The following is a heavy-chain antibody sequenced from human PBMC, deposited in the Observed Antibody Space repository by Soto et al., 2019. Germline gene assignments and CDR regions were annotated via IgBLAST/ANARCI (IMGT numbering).Heavy chain of an antibody. J-gene: IGHJ3*02. CDR2: IHPGDSDT. V-gene: IGHV5-51*01. CDR3: ARLGYCSSTSCYTAHDAFDI. D-gene: IGHD2-2*02. Sequence: PXDSLTISCKGSGYTFTDYWIGWVRQMRGKGLESMGIIHPGDSDTRYRPSFQGQVTMSADKSISTAYLQWSSLKASDTAMYYCARLGYCSSTSCYTAHDAFDIWGQGTMVIVSS. CDR1: GYTFTDYW.